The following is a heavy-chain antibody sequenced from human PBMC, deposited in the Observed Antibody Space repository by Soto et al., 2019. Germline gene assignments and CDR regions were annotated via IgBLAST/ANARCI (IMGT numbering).Heavy chain of an antibody. CDR2: IIPIFGTA. CDR1: GGTFSSYA. Sequence: ASVKVSCKASGGTFSSYAISWVRQAPGQGLEWMGGIIPIFGTANYAQKFQGRVTITADESTSTAYMELSSLRSEDTAVYYCARDREDIVVVPAAKGFYGMDVWGQGTTVTVSS. J-gene: IGHJ6*02. V-gene: IGHV1-69*13. D-gene: IGHD2-2*01. CDR3: ARDREDIVVVPAAKGFYGMDV.